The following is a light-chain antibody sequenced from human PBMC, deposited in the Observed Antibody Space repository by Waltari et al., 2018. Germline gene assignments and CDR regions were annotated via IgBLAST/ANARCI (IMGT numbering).Light chain of an antibody. J-gene: IGLJ2*01. CDR2: DVS. CDR1: SSDVGGYKS. CDR3: CSHAGSYVI. Sequence: QSALTQPRSVSGSPGQSVTISCTGTSSDVGGYKSVSWYQQHPGKAPKLMIYDVSERPSGVPDRFSGSKSGNTASLTISGLQAEGEADYYCCSHAGSYVIFGGGTKLTVL. V-gene: IGLV2-11*01.